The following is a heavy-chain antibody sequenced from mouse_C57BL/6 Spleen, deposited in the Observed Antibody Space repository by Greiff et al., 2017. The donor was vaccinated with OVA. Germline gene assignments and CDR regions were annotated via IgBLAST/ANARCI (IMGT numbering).Heavy chain of an antibody. V-gene: IGHV7-3*01. CDR3: ARYSNYYFDC. Sequence: DVKLVESGGGLVQPGGSLSLSCAASGFTFTDYYMSWVRQPPGKALEWLGFIRNKANGYTTEYSASVKGRFTISRDNSQSILYLQMNALRAEDSATYYCARYSNYYFDCWGQGTTLTVSS. J-gene: IGHJ2*01. D-gene: IGHD2-1*01. CDR1: GFTFTDYY. CDR2: IRNKANGYTT.